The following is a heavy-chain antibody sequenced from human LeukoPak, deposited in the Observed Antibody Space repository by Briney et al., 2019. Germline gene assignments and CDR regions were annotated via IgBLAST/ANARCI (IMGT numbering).Heavy chain of an antibody. D-gene: IGHD3-3*01. CDR3: ARGAWDFWSGYYY. Sequence: SETLSLTCTVSGGSISGTSYYWGWIRQPPGKGLEWIGSIYYSGSTYYNPSLKSRVTISVDTSKNQFSLKLSSVTAADTAVYYCARGAWDFWSGYYYWGQGTLVTVSS. J-gene: IGHJ4*02. CDR1: GGSISGTSYY. CDR2: IYYSGST. V-gene: IGHV4-39*07.